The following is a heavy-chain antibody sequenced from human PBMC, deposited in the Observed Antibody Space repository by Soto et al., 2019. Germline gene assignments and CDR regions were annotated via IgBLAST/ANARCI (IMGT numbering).Heavy chain of an antibody. CDR1: GFTFSSYA. D-gene: IGHD1-26*01. CDR2: ISYDGSNK. J-gene: IGHJ6*02. Sequence: QVQLVESGGGVVQPGRSLRLSCAASGFTFSSYAMHWVRQAPGKGLEWVAVISYDGSNKYYADSVKGRFTISRDNSKNTLYLQMNSLRAEDTAVYYCASPIVGESYYYYGMDVWGQGTTVTVSS. CDR3: ASPIVGESYYYYGMDV. V-gene: IGHV3-30-3*01.